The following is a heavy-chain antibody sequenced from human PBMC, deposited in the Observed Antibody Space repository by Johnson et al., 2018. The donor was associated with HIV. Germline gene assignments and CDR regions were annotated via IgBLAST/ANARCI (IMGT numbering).Heavy chain of an antibody. Sequence: QEQLVVSGGGLVQPGWSLRLSCAASGFTVNSNYINWVRQAPGKGLEWISYISSSGSPIYYADSLKGRLTISRDNAKNSLYLQMNSLRAEDTAVYYCAREATGTTNGFYMWGQGTMVTVSS. J-gene: IGHJ3*02. CDR3: AREATGTTNGFYM. CDR1: GFTVNSNY. D-gene: IGHD1-1*01. V-gene: IGHV3-11*04. CDR2: ISSSGSPI.